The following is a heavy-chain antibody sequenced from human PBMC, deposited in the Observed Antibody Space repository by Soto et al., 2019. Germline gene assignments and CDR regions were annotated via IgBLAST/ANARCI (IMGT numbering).Heavy chain of an antibody. CDR3: AQTFSGLGFDY. Sequence: QITLKESGPPLVKPTQTLTLTCTFSGFSLSTSGVGVGWIRQPPGEALEWLVLIYWDDDKRYSPSLKSRLTITKDTSKNVVVLTMTNMDPVATATYYCAQTFSGLGFDYWGQGTLVTVSS. D-gene: IGHD1-26*01. J-gene: IGHJ4*02. CDR1: GFSLSTSGVG. CDR2: IYWDDDK. V-gene: IGHV2-5*02.